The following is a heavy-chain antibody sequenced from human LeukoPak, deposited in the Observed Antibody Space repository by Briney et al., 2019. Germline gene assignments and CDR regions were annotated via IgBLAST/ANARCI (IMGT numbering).Heavy chain of an antibody. D-gene: IGHD7-27*01. J-gene: IGHJ1*01. V-gene: IGHV5-51*01. Sequence: GGSLKISCKASGYTFNTYWIGWVRQKPGKGLEWMAIVYPGDSHTRYSPSFQGHFTISADKTVTTAYLQWSSLEASDTAVYYCARLSGGSWANTEYFPDWGQGTLVIVSS. CDR3: ARLSGGSWANTEYFPD. CDR2: VYPGDSHT. CDR1: GYTFNTYW.